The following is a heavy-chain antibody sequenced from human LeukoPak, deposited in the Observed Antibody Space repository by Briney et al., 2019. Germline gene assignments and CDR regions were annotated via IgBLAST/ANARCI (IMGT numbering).Heavy chain of an antibody. V-gene: IGHV3-30*04. Sequence: QAGGSLRLSCAASGFIFGDYAMHWVRQAPGKGLEWVAAIAFDDTDRYYIDSVKGRFTISRDDSKNTLYLHMTSLRAEDTAVYYCTNSDDYGDYWGQGTLVTVSS. CDR1: GFIFGDYA. J-gene: IGHJ4*02. CDR2: IAFDDTDR. CDR3: TNSDDYGDY.